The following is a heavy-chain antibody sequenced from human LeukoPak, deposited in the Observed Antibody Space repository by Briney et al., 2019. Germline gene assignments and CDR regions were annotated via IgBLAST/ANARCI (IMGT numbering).Heavy chain of an antibody. CDR2: IYIDGSST. D-gene: IGHD2-2*01. CDR3: ARGASARQDS. J-gene: IGHJ4*02. Sequence: QAGGSLRLSCAASGFTFSTYWMHWVRQALGKGLVWVSRIYIDGSSTNYADSVKGRFTISRDNAKNTLYLEMNSLRAEDTAVYYCARGASARQDSWGQGTLVAVSS. CDR1: GFTFSTYW. V-gene: IGHV3-74*01.